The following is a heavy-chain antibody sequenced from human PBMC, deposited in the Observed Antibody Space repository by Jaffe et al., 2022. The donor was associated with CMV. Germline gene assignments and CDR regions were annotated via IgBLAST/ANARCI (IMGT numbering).Heavy chain of an antibody. D-gene: IGHD1-26*01. J-gene: IGHJ5*02. CDR1: GGSISSYY. Sequence: QVQLQESGPGLVKPSETLSLTCTVSGGSISSYYWSWIRQPPGKGLEWIGYIYYSGSTNYNPSLKSRVTISVDTSKNQFSLKLSSVTAADTAVYYCARVGDTRGRTRFDPWGQGTLVTVSS. CDR2: IYYSGST. V-gene: IGHV4-59*01. CDR3: ARVGDTRGRTRFDP.